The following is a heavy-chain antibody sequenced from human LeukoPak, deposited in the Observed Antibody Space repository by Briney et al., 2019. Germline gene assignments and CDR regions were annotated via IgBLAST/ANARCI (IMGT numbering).Heavy chain of an antibody. J-gene: IGHJ5*02. CDR2: IYHSGST. CDR3: ARVGVTGIYYNWFDP. V-gene: IGHV4-30-2*01. CDR1: GGSISSGGYY. D-gene: IGHD2-21*02. Sequence: SQTLSLTCTVSGGSISSGGYYWSWIRQPPGKGLEWIGYIYHSGSTNYNPSLKSRVTISVDTSKNQFSLKLSSVTAADTAVYYCARVGVTGIYYNWFDPWGQGTLVTVSS.